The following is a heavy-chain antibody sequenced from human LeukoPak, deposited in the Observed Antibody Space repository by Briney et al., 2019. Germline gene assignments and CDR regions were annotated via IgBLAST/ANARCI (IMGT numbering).Heavy chain of an antibody. CDR3: ARGGRWFGELLGFDY. D-gene: IGHD3-10*01. V-gene: IGHV4-30-4*01. CDR1: GGSISSGDYY. Sequence: SETLSLTCTVSGGSISSGDYYWSWIRQPPGKGLEWIGYIYYSGSTYYNPSLKSRVTISVDTSKNQFSLKLSSVTAADTAVYYCARGGRWFGELLGFDYWGQGTLVTVSS. J-gene: IGHJ4*02. CDR2: IYYSGST.